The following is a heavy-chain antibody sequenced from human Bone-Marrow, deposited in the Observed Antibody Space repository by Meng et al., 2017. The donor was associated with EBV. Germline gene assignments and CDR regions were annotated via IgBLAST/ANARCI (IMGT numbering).Heavy chain of an antibody. D-gene: IGHD6-13*01. CDR2: ISSSGSTI. CDR3: ARDGNSGIAAAVTLDY. Sequence: QLMESVGGVAKPVRSLSLSGAASGFPLSDYYMSWIRQAPGKGLEWVSYISSSGSTIYYADSVKGRFTISRDNAKNSLYLQMNSLRAEDTAVYYCARDGNSGIAAAVTLDYWGQGTLVTVSS. V-gene: IGHV3-11*01. CDR1: GFPLSDYY. J-gene: IGHJ4*02.